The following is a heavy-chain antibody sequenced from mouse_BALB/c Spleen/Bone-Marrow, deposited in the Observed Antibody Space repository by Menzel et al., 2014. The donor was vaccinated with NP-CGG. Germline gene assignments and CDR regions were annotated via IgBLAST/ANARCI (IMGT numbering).Heavy chain of an antibody. CDR2: IHYSGST. CDR3: AREARTTARFAY. CDR1: GYSITSGYG. Sequence: EVKVEESGPDLVKPSQSLSLTCTVTGYSITSGYGWHWIRQFPGNKLERMGYIHYSGSTNYNPSLKSRISITRDTSKNQFFLQLNSVTTEDTATYYCAREARTTARFAYWGQGTLVTVSA. J-gene: IGHJ3*01. V-gene: IGHV3-1*02. D-gene: IGHD1-2*01.